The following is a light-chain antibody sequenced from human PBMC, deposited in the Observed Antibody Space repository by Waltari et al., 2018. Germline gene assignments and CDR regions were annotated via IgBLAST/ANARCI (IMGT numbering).Light chain of an antibody. V-gene: IGLV2-23*02. CDR3: CSYAPTRTLAE. CDR2: EVD. J-gene: IGLJ3*02. CDR1: NRAFGYYNL. Sequence: QSTLTQPASVSGSPGQSITISCTGPNRAFGYYNLVSRYQQYPHAAPKLIIYEVDKRASGVSDRFSASKSGTTASLTISGLQTEDEAHYYCCSYAPTRTLAEFGGGTKVTVL.